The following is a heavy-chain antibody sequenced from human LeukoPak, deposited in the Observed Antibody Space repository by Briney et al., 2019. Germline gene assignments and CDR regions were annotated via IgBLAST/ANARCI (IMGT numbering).Heavy chain of an antibody. CDR2: IIPIFGTA. Sequence: ASVKVSCKASGGTFSSYAISWVRQAPGQGLEWTGGIIPIFGTANYAQKFQGRVTITADESTSTAYMELSSLRSEDTAVYYCARQLKARPSVVVPAATLGYWGQGTLVTVSS. J-gene: IGHJ4*02. CDR1: GGTFSSYA. D-gene: IGHD2-2*01. V-gene: IGHV1-69*13. CDR3: ARQLKARPSVVVPAATLGY.